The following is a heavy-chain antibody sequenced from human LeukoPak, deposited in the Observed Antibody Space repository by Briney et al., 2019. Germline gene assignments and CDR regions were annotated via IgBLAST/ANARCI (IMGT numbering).Heavy chain of an antibody. CDR1: GFTFSNYG. D-gene: IGHD4-11*01. CDR2: IYPGDSDT. V-gene: IGHV5-51*01. J-gene: IGHJ4*02. CDR3: ARRFGERLYSNNDAFDS. Sequence: GGTLRLSCAASGFTFSNYGMNWVRQMPGKGLEWMGIIYPGDSDTRYGPSFQGQVTISVDKSINTAYLQWIRLKASDTAMYYCARRFGERLYSNNDAFDSWGQGTLVTVSS.